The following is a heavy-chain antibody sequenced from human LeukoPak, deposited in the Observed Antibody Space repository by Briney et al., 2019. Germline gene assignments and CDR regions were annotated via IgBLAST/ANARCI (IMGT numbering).Heavy chain of an antibody. D-gene: IGHD1/OR15-1a*01. CDR1: GFTFSSYW. V-gene: IGHV3-7*01. CDR2: IKQDGSEK. CDR3: ASGWGGGTFDY. J-gene: IGHJ4*02. Sequence: GGSLRLSCAASGFTFSSYWMSWVRQAPGKGLEWVANIKQDGSEKYYVDSVKGRFTISRDNAKNSLYLQMNSLRAEDTAVYYCASGWGGGTFDYWGRGTLVTVSS.